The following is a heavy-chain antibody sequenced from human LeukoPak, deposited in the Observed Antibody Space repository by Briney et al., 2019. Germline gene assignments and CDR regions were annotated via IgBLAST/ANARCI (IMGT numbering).Heavy chain of an antibody. J-gene: IGHJ4*02. D-gene: IGHD6-19*01. Sequence: GGSLRLSCSASGFTLSSYAVHWVRLAPGKGLEYVSAISSNGGGRYYADSVKGRFTISRDNSKNTLYLQMSSLRVEDTAVYYCARGGSGWYAFDSWGQGTLVTVSS. CDR3: ARGGSGWYAFDS. CDR1: GFTLSSYA. V-gene: IGHV3-64*04. CDR2: ISSNGGGR.